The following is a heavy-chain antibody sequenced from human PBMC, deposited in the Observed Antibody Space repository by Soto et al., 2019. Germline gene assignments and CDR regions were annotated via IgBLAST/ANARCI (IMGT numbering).Heavy chain of an antibody. CDR3: ARGSVGYCSGGSCNNPRFGYYYGMDV. CDR1: GGSISSGGYY. V-gene: IGHV4-31*03. J-gene: IGHJ6*02. CDR2: IYYSGST. Sequence: SETLSLTCTVSGGSISSGGYYWSWIRQHPGKGLEWIGYIYYSGSTYYNPSLKSRVTISVDTSKNQFSLKLSSVTAADTAVYYCARGSVGYCSGGSCNNPRFGYYYGMDVRGQGTTVTVSS. D-gene: IGHD2-15*01.